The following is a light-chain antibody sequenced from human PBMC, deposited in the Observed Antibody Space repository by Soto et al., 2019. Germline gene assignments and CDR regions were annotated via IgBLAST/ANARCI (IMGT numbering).Light chain of an antibody. J-gene: IGKJ4*01. CDR3: HQYDDWPQVT. Sequence: EIVMTQSPATLSVSPGERATLSCRASQSVGTNLAWYQQKPGQAPGLLISGASTRATGIPARFSGSGSGTDFTLTISSLQAEDFAFYYCHQYDDWPQVTFGGGTKLEVK. V-gene: IGKV3-15*01. CDR1: QSVGTN. CDR2: GAS.